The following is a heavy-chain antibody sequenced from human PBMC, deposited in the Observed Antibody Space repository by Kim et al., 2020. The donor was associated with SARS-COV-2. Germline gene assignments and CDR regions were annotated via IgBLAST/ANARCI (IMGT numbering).Heavy chain of an antibody. Sequence: VKGRFTISRDNAKNSLYLQMNSLRAEDTAVYYCARDPSLITIFGEGYFDYWGQGTLVTVSS. CDR3: ARDPSLITIFGEGYFDY. V-gene: IGHV3-21*01. J-gene: IGHJ4*02. D-gene: IGHD3-3*01.